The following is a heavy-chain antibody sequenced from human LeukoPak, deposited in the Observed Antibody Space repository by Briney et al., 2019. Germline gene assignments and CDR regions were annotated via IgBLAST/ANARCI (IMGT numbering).Heavy chain of an antibody. V-gene: IGHV4-38-2*01. CDR2: IYHSGST. Sequence: SGTLSLTCAVSGGSISSGYYWGWIRQPPGKGLEWIGSIYHSGSTYYNPSLKSRVTISVDTSKNQFSLKLSSVTAADTAVYYCARASRAAADLFYQHWGQGTLVTVSS. D-gene: IGHD6-13*01. CDR1: GGSISSGYY. J-gene: IGHJ1*01. CDR3: ARASRAAADLFYQH.